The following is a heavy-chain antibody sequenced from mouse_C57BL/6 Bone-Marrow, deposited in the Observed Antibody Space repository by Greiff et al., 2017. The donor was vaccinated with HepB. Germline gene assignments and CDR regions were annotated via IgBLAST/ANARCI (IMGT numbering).Heavy chain of an antibody. CDR1: GYTFTDYN. CDR3: ARGGDGYAMDY. D-gene: IGHD1-1*01. CDR2: INPNNGGT. J-gene: IGHJ4*01. V-gene: IGHV1-22*01. Sequence: VHVKQSGPELVKPGASVKLSCKASGYTFTDYNMHWVKQSHGKSLEWIGYINPNNGGTSYNQKFKGKATLTVNQSSSTAYMELRSLTSEDSAVYYCARGGDGYAMDYWGQGTSVTVSS.